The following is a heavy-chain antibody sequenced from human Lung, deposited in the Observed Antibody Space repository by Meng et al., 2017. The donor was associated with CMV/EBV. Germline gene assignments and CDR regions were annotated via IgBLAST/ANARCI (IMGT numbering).Heavy chain of an antibody. CDR1: GYTFTGYY. D-gene: IGHD1-26*01. J-gene: IGHJ3*02. V-gene: IGHV1-2*02. Sequence: ASVKVSCKASGYTFTGYYIHWVRQAPGQGLEWMRSINPNSGGTKYAQKFQGRVTLTRDTSISTVYMELSRLKTDDTAVYYCARRQWDLRNALDIWGQGTEVTVSS. CDR3: ARRQWDLRNALDI. CDR2: INPNSGGT.